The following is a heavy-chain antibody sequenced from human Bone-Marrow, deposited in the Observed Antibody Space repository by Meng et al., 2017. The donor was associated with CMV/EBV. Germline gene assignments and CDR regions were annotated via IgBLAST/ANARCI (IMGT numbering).Heavy chain of an antibody. V-gene: IGHV1-69*05. J-gene: IGHJ6*01. CDR3: ARGGRVVPAARVIRGYYGMDV. CDR2: IIPIFGTA. CDR1: GGTFSSYA. D-gene: IGHD2-2*01. Sequence: SVKVSCKASGGTFSSYAISWVRQAPGQGLEWMGGIIPIFGTANYAQKFQGRVTITTDESTSTAYMELSSLRSEDTAVYYCARGGRVVPAARVIRGYYGMDVWGQGTTVTVSS.